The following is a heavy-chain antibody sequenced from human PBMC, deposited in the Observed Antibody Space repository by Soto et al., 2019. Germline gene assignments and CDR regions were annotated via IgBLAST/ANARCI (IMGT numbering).Heavy chain of an antibody. CDR3: ARWDCTNGVCYSERRQQLPTYYYYGMDV. D-gene: IGHD2-8*01. Sequence: EVQLVESGGGLVKPGGSLRLSCAASGFTFSSYSMNWVRQAPGKGLEWVSSISSSSSYIYYADSVKGRFTISRDNAKNSLYLQMNSLRAEDTAVYYCARWDCTNGVCYSERRQQLPTYYYYGMDVWGQGTTVTVSS. V-gene: IGHV3-21*01. CDR1: GFTFSSYS. CDR2: ISSSSSYI. J-gene: IGHJ6*02.